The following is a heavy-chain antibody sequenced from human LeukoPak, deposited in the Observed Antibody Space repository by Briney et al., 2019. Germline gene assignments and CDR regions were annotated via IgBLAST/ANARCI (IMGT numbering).Heavy chain of an antibody. CDR2: ITSSSDYV. CDR3: AKGGAAAAKVFDY. V-gene: IGHV3-21*04. J-gene: IGHJ4*02. D-gene: IGHD6-13*01. CDR1: GFTFSLYS. Sequence: GGSLRLSCTASGFTFSLYSMYWVRQAPGKGLEWVSSITSSSDYVYYADSVKGRVTVSRDNSKNTLCLQMNSLITGYTVVYYRAKGGAAAAKVFDYWGQGTLVTVSS.